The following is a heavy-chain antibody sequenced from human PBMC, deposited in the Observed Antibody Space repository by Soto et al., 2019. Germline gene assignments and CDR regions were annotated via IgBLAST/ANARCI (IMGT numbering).Heavy chain of an antibody. CDR3: VRRHVSATGIDWFDP. J-gene: IGHJ5*02. V-gene: IGHV1-3*01. Sequence: VASVKVSCKASGYTFTSYGISWVRQAPGQGLEWMGWINAANGDTKCSPKFQGRVTITRDTSPSTAYMELSSLRSEDTAVYYCVRRHVSATGIDWFDPWGQGTAVTVS. D-gene: IGHD6-13*01. CDR2: INAANGDT. CDR1: GYTFTSYG.